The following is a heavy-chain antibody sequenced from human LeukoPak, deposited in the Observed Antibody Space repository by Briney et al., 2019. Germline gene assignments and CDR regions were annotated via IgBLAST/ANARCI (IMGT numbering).Heavy chain of an antibody. D-gene: IGHD2-15*01. Sequence: SETLSLTCTVSGGSISGYYWSWMRQTPGKGLEYVGYIHYSGGTNYNPSLKSRVSISVDKSKNQFSLKLSSVTAADTAVYYCARGGYSRAFDIWGQGTMVTVSS. CDR1: GGSISGYY. J-gene: IGHJ3*02. CDR2: IHYSGGT. V-gene: IGHV4-59*08. CDR3: ARGGYSRAFDI.